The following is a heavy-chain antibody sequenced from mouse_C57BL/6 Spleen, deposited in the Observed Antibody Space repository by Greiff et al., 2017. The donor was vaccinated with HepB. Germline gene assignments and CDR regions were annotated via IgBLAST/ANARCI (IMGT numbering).Heavy chain of an antibody. CDR2: IDPENGDT. V-gene: IGHV14-4*01. J-gene: IGHJ1*03. Sequence: VQLKQSGAELVRPGASVKLSCTASGFNINDDYMHWVKQRPEQGLEWIGWIDPENGDTEYASKFQGKATITADTSSNTAYLQLSSLTSEDTAVYYCTTNYYGSSHWYFDVWGTGTTVTVSS. D-gene: IGHD1-1*01. CDR1: GFNINDDY. CDR3: TTNYYGSSHWYFDV.